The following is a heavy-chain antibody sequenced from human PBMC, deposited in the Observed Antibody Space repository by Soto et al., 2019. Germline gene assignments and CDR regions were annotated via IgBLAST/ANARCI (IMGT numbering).Heavy chain of an antibody. V-gene: IGHV1-69*02. D-gene: IGHD3-22*01. CDR2: IIPILGIA. CDR1: GGTFSSYT. J-gene: IGHJ3*02. Sequence: QVQLVQSGAEVKKPGSSVKVSCKASGGTFSSYTISWVRQAPGQGLEWMGRIIPILGIANYAQKFQGRVTITADKSTRKAYMELSSLRSEDTAVYYSHFYYDSGDAFDIWGQGTMVTVSS. CDR3: HFYYDSGDAFDI.